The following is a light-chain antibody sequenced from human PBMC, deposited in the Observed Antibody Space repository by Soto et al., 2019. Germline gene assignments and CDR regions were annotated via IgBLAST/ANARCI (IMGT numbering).Light chain of an antibody. CDR1: SSNIGGNS. Sequence: QSVMTQPPSVSAAPGQRVTISCSGSSSNIGGNSVSWYQQLPGTAPKLLIYDDNKRPSGIPDRFSGSKSGTSATLGITGFQTEDEADYYCGSWDSSLSAYVFGTGTKLTVL. CDR3: GSWDSSLSAYV. CDR2: DDN. J-gene: IGLJ1*01. V-gene: IGLV1-51*01.